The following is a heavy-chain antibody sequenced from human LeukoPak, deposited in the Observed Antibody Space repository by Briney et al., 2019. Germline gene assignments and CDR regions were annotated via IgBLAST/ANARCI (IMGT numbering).Heavy chain of an antibody. D-gene: IGHD3-22*01. CDR2: MNPNIGNT. Sequence: GSSVKVSCKASGGTFSSYAISWVRQAPGQGLEWMGWMNPNIGNTGYAQKFQGRVTMTRNTSISTAYMELSSLRSEDTAVYYCARKDSSGYHTDYWGQGTLVTVSS. V-gene: IGHV1-8*02. CDR1: GGTFSSYA. CDR3: ARKDSSGYHTDY. J-gene: IGHJ4*02.